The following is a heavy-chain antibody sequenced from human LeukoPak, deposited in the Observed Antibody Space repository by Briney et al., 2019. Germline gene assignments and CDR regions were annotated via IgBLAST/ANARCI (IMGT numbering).Heavy chain of an antibody. D-gene: IGHD6-13*01. Sequence: PGGSLRLSCAASGFTFSSYAMDWVRQAPGQGLEGVAVISYDGSNKYYADSVKGRFTISRDNSKNTLYLQMNSLRAEDTAVYYCARDFRPVVGAAGTFDYWGQGTLVTVSS. V-gene: IGHV3-30*04. J-gene: IGHJ4*02. CDR2: ISYDGSNK. CDR1: GFTFSSYA. CDR3: ARDFRPVVGAAGTFDY.